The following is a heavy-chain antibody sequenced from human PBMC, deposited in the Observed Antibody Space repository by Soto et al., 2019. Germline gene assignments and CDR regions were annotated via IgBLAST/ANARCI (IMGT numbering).Heavy chain of an antibody. CDR3: AKDIVATITLYYYGMDV. CDR1: GFTFDDYA. V-gene: IGHV3-9*01. J-gene: IGHJ6*04. Sequence: PGGSLRLSCAASGFTFDDYAMHWVRQAPGKGLEWVSGISWNSGSIGYADSVKGRFTISRDNAKNSLYLQMNSLRAEDTALYYCAKDIVATITLYYYGMDVWGKGTTVTVSS. CDR2: ISWNSGSI. D-gene: IGHD5-12*01.